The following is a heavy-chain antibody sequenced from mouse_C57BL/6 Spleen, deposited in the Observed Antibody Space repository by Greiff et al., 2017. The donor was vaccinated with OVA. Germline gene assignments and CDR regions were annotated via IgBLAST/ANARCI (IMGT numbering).Heavy chain of an antibody. CDR2: INPYNGGT. J-gene: IGHJ2*01. V-gene: IGHV1-19*01. CDR3: ASGGSSYWYFDY. Sequence: EVQLQQSGPVLVKPGASVKMSCKASGYTFTDYYMNWVKQSHGKSLEWIGVINPYNGGTSYNQKFKGKATLTVDKSSSTAYMELNSLTSEDSAVYYCASGGSSYWYFDYWGQGTTLTVSS. D-gene: IGHD1-1*01. CDR1: GYTFTDYY.